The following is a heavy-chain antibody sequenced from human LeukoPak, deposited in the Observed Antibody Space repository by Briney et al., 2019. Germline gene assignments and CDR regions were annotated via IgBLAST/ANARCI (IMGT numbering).Heavy chain of an antibody. Sequence: PGGSLRLSCAASGFTFSSYSMNWVRQAPGKGLEWVSYISSSSSTIYYADSVKGRFTISRDNAKNSLYLQMNSLGAEDTAVYYCANEGDMIRHWGQGTLVTVSS. V-gene: IGHV3-48*04. J-gene: IGHJ1*01. CDR1: GFTFSSYS. D-gene: IGHD2-15*01. CDR2: ISSSSSTI. CDR3: ANEGDMIRH.